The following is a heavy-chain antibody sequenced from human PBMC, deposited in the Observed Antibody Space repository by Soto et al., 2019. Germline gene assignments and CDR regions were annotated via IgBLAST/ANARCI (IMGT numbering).Heavy chain of an antibody. CDR3: AKVDDFWSGTPGIDP. V-gene: IGHV3-23*01. D-gene: IGHD3-3*01. CDR2: ISGSGGST. CDR1: GFTFSSYA. J-gene: IGHJ5*02. Sequence: GGSLRLSCAASGFTFSSYAMSWVRQAPGKGLEWVSAISGSGGSTYYADSVKGRFTISRDNSKNTLYLQMNSLRAEDTAVYYCAKVDDFWSGTPGIDPWGQGTLVTVSS.